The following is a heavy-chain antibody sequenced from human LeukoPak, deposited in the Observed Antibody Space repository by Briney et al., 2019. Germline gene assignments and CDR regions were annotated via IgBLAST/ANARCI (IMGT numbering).Heavy chain of an antibody. Sequence: ASVKVSCKASGYTFTSYGISWVRQAPGQGLEWMGWISAYNGNTNYAQKLQGRVTMTTDTSTNTAYMELRSLRSDDTAVYYCARVGSADCSSTSCYYYYYMDVWGKGTTVTVSS. V-gene: IGHV1-18*01. J-gene: IGHJ6*03. CDR3: ARVGSADCSSTSCYYYYYMDV. CDR2: ISAYNGNT. CDR1: GYTFTSYG. D-gene: IGHD2-2*01.